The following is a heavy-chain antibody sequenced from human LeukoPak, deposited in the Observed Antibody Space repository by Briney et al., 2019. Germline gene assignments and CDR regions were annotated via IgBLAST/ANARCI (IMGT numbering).Heavy chain of an antibody. J-gene: IGHJ4*02. Sequence: SSETLSLTCTVSGGSISSSSYYWGWIRQPPGKGLEWIGSIYYSGSTYYNPSLKSRVTISVDTSKNQFSLRLISVTAADTAVYYCARDRNQMIVGDFDYWGQGTLVTVSS. CDR2: IYYSGST. CDR1: GGSISSSSYY. CDR3: ARDRNQMIVGDFDY. D-gene: IGHD3-22*01. V-gene: IGHV4-39*07.